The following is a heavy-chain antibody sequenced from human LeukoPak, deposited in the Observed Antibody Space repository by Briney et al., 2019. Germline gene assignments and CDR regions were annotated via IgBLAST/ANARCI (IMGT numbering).Heavy chain of an antibody. Sequence: ASVKVSCKASGYTFTSYDINCVRQATGQGLEWMGWMNPNSGNTGYAQKFQGRVTMTRNTSISTAYMELSSLRSEDTAVYYCARVPTMVRGVIVNWFDPWGQGTLVTVSS. J-gene: IGHJ5*02. CDR3: ARVPTMVRGVIVNWFDP. CDR2: MNPNSGNT. CDR1: GYTFTSYD. D-gene: IGHD3-10*01. V-gene: IGHV1-8*01.